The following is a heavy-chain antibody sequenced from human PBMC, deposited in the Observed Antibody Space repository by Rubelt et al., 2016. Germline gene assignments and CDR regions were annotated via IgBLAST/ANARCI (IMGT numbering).Heavy chain of an antibody. D-gene: IGHD1-1*01. Sequence: QAPGRGLEWVSAVSGGGGRTYYPDSVRGRFTISRDNSKNTLFLQMNSLRAEDTAVYFCAREMGGMYAPLYFDYWGQGTLVTVSS. CDR2: VSGGGGRT. V-gene: IGHV3-23*01. J-gene: IGHJ4*02. CDR3: AREMGGMYAPLYFDY.